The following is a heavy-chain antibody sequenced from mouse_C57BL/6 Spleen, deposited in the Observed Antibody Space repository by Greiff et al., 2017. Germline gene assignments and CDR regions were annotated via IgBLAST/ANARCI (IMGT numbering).Heavy chain of an antibody. V-gene: IGHV5-9*01. J-gene: IGHJ3*01. D-gene: IGHD3-2*02. CDR2: ISGGGGNT. Sequence: EVKLVESGGGLVKPGGSLKLSCAASGFTFSSYSMSWVRQTPEKGLEWVATISGGGGNTYYPDRVKGRFTISRDNAKNTLYLQMSSLQSEDAALFYCARQDQAPAWFAYWGRGTLVTVSA. CDR3: ARQDQAPAWFAY. CDR1: GFTFSSYS.